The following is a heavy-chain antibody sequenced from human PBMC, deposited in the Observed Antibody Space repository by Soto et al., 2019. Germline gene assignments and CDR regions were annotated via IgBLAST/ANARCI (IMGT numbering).Heavy chain of an antibody. CDR1: GGSISSGDYY. CDR2: IYYSGST. D-gene: IGHD3-16*01. J-gene: IGHJ5*02. Sequence: QVQLQESGPGLVKPSQTLSLTCTVSGGSISSGDYYWSWIRQPPGKGLEWIGYIYYSGSTYYNPSLKSRVTTSVDTSKNQFSLKLSSVTAADTAVYYCARERPGLRLGELDNWFDPWGQGTLVTVSS. CDR3: ARERPGLRLGELDNWFDP. V-gene: IGHV4-30-4*01.